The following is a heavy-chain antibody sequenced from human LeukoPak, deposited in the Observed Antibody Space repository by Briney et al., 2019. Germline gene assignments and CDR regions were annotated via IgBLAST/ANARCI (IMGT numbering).Heavy chain of an antibody. D-gene: IGHD3-22*01. Sequence: ASVKVSCKASGYTFTGYYMHWVRQAPGQGLEWMGRINPNSGGTNYAQKFQGRVTMTRDTSISTAYMELSRLRYDDTAVYYCARSDSSGYYYIYWGQGTLVTVSS. CDR1: GYTFTGYY. CDR3: ARSDSSGYYYIY. CDR2: INPNSGGT. V-gene: IGHV1-2*06. J-gene: IGHJ4*02.